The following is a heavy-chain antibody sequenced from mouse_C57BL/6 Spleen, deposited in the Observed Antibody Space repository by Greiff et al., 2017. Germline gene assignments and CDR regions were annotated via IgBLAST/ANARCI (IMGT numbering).Heavy chain of an antibody. V-gene: IGHV1-59*01. CDR3: AREILITTVVATGAMDY. Sequence: VQLQQPGAELVRPGTSVKLSCKASGYTFTSYWMPWVKQRPGQGLEWIGVIDPSDSYTNYNQKFKGKATLTVDTSSSTAYMQLSSLTSEDSAVXYCAREILITTVVATGAMDYWGQGTSVTVSS. J-gene: IGHJ4*01. CDR1: GYTFTSYW. CDR2: IDPSDSYT. D-gene: IGHD1-1*01.